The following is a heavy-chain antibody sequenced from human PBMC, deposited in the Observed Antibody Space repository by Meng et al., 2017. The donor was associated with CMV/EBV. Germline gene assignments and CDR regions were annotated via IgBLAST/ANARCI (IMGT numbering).Heavy chain of an antibody. V-gene: IGHV1-18*01. CDR2: ISAYNGNT. CDR3: AREGIRYFDWLLPGYYFDY. D-gene: IGHD3-9*01. CDR1: GYTFTSYG. J-gene: IGHJ4*02. Sequence: ASVKVSRKASGYTFTSYGISWVRQAPGQGLEWMGWISAYNGNTNYAQKLQGRVTITADKSTSTAYMELSSLRSEDTAVYYCAREGIRYFDWLLPGYYFDYWGQGTLVTVSS.